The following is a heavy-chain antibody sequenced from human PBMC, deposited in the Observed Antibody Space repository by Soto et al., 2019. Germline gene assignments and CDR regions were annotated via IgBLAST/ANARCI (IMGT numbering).Heavy chain of an antibody. CDR3: ASRGYDFWSGLDP. V-gene: IGHV1-3*04. CDR2: INTGNGHT. J-gene: IGHJ5*02. D-gene: IGHD3-3*01. CDR1: GYTFTAYG. Sequence: ASVKVSCKASGYTFTAYGIHWVRQAPGQRLEWMGWINTGNGHTKYSQKFQGRVTITRDTSARTAYMELNSLRSEDTAVYYCASRGYDFWSGLDPWGQGTLVTVSS.